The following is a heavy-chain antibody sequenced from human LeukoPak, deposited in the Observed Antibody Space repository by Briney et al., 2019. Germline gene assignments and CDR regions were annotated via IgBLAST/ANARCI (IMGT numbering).Heavy chain of an antibody. CDR2: ISYDGSNK. D-gene: IGHD4-17*01. V-gene: IGHV3-30-3*01. CDR3: AREIPVTTADYGMDV. J-gene: IGHJ6*02. CDR1: GFTFSNYS. Sequence: GGSLRLSCAASGFTFSNYSMHWVRQAPGKGLEWVAVISYDGSNKYYADSVKGRFTVSRGNSKNTLYMQMNSLRAEDTAVYHCAREIPVTTADYGMDVWGQGTTVTVSS.